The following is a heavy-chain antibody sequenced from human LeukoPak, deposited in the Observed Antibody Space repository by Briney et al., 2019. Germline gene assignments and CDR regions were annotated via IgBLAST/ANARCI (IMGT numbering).Heavy chain of an antibody. D-gene: IGHD3-22*01. CDR2: IYNSGNT. CDR1: GGSISTNY. CDR3: VRGTFDSSGYYLFDY. V-gene: IGHV4-4*07. J-gene: IGHJ4*02. Sequence: PSETLSLTCTVSGGSISTNYWSWIRQPAGKGLEWIGRIYNSGNTNYSPSLESRVTMSADTSKNQFSLELSSVTAADTAVYYCVRGTFDSSGYYLFDYWGQGTPVTVSS.